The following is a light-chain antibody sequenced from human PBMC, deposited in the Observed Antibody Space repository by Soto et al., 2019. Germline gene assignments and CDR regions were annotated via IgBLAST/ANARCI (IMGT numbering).Light chain of an antibody. CDR3: QQRSNWPWT. CDR1: QSVSGY. CDR2: DVS. Sequence: EIVLTQSPATLSLSPGERATLSCRASQSVSGYLAWYQQKPGQAPRLLTYDVSNRATGIPARFSGSGSRTDFTLTISSLEPEDFAVYYCQQRSNWPWTFGQGTKVEVK. J-gene: IGKJ1*01. V-gene: IGKV3-11*01.